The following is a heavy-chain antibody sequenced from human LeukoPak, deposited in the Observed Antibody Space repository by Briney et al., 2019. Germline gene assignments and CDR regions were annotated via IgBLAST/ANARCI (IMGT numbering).Heavy chain of an antibody. CDR3: ARGKGARPHYYYYYGMDV. V-gene: IGHV4-4*07. Sequence: SETLSLTCTVSGDSISSYYWSWIRQPAGKGLEWIGRFHITGSTTYNPSLKSRVSISVDTSKNQFSLKLSSVTAADTAVYYCARGKGARPHYYYYYGMDVWGQGTTVTVSS. D-gene: IGHD6-6*01. CDR2: FHITGST. CDR1: GDSISSYY. J-gene: IGHJ6*02.